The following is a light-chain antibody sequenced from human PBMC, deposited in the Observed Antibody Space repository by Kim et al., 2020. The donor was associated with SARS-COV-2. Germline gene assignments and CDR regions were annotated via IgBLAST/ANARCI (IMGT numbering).Light chain of an antibody. V-gene: IGKV3-11*01. CDR1: QSVGNY. CDR3: QQRSDWPPWT. Sequence: SPGERATLPGRASQSVGNYLAWYQQKPGKVPRLLIYDASNRATGIPARFSASGSGTGFTLTISSLEPEDFAVYYCQQRSDWPPWTFGPGTKVDIK. J-gene: IGKJ1*01. CDR2: DAS.